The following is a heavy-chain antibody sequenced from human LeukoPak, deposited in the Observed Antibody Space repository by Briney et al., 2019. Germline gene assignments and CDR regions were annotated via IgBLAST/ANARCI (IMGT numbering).Heavy chain of an antibody. Sequence: GGSLRLSCAASGFTVSSNYMSWVRQAPGKGLEWVSVIYSGGSTYYADSVKGRFTISRDNSKNTLYLQINNLRPEDTAVYYCARDSLGGTSCCKDAFDVWGQGTTVTVSS. CDR1: GFTVSSNY. CDR2: IYSGGST. J-gene: IGHJ3*01. CDR3: ARDSLGGTSCCKDAFDV. D-gene: IGHD2-2*01. V-gene: IGHV3-66*01.